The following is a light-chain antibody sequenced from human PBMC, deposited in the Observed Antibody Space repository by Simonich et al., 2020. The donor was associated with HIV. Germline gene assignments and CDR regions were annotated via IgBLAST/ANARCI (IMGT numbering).Light chain of an antibody. V-gene: IGKV1-39*01. CDR2: AAF. J-gene: IGKJ1*01. Sequence: DIQMTQSPSSLSASVGDRVTITCLASQRIDRYLNWNQQKPGKAPKLLIYAAFRLQTGVPSRFSGRGSGTDFTLTISSLQPEVFATYYCQQSYSTPPWTFGQGTKVDIK. CDR1: QRIDRY. CDR3: QQSYSTPPWT.